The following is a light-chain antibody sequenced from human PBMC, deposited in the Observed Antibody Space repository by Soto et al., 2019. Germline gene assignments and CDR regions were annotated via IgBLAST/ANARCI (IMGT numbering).Light chain of an antibody. CDR3: QQYHTWPS. V-gene: IGKV3-15*01. Sequence: EIEMTQSPATLSVSPGETTTLSCRASQSVDSNVAWYQQKGAQAPRLLISGASSRATGIPARFSANGSGTEFTLTISGLQSEDFAIYYCQQYHTWPSFGQGTKVQIK. CDR2: GAS. CDR1: QSVDSN. J-gene: IGKJ2*01.